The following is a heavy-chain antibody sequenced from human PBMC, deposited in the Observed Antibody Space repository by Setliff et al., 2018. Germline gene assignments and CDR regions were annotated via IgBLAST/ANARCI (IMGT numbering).Heavy chain of an antibody. CDR1: GGSIRSSYYY. Sequence: SETLSLTCTVSGGSIRSSYYYWGWIRQPPGKGLGWIGSIYYNGSTHFNPSPKSRVAISVDTSKNLLSLRVNSVTATDTAVYYCARPLEESFGGVRDSDAFDVWGQGTMVTVSS. D-gene: IGHD3-16*01. CDR3: ARPLEESFGGVRDSDAFDV. V-gene: IGHV4-39*01. J-gene: IGHJ3*01. CDR2: IYYNGST.